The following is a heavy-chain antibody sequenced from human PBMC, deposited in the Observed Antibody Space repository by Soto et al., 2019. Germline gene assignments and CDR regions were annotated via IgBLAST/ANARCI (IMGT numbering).Heavy chain of an antibody. D-gene: IGHD3-9*01. CDR3: AKVPYYDILYQFDY. J-gene: IGHJ4*02. CDR2: ISGSGGST. Sequence: TGGSLRLSCAASGFTFSSYAMSWVRQAPGKGLEWVSAISGSGGSTYYADSVKGRFTISRDNSKNTLYLQMNSLRAEDTAAYYCAKVPYYDILYQFDYWGQGTLVTVSS. V-gene: IGHV3-23*01. CDR1: GFTFSSYA.